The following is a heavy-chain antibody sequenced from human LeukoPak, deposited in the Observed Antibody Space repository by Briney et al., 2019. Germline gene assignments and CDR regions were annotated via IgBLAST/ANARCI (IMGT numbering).Heavy chain of an antibody. CDR2: IYYSGST. CDR3: ARTHYDFWSGSLAWFDP. D-gene: IGHD3-3*01. J-gene: IGHJ5*02. V-gene: IGHV4-39*01. CDR1: GGSISSSSYY. Sequence: SEILSLTCTVSGGSISSSSYYWGWIRQPPGKGLEWIGSIYYSGSTYYNPSLKSRVTISVDTSKNQFSLKLSSVTAADTAVYYCARTHYDFWSGSLAWFDPWGQGTPVTVSS.